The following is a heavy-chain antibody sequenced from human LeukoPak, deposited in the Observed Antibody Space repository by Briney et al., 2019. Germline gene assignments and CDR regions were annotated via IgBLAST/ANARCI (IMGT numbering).Heavy chain of an antibody. CDR1: GGTFSSYA. CDR2: IIPIFGTA. D-gene: IGHD2-21*02. Sequence: ASVKVSCKASGGTFSSYAISWVRQAPGQGLEWMGGIIPIFGTANYAQKFQGRVTMTRDTSTSTVYMELSSLRSEDTAVYYCAREYCGGDCYLNQYYYYYGMDVWGQGTTVTVSS. CDR3: AREYCGGDCYLNQYYYYYGMDV. J-gene: IGHJ6*02. V-gene: IGHV1-69*05.